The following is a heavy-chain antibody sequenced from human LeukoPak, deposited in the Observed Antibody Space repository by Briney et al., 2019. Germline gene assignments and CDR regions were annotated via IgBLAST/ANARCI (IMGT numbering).Heavy chain of an antibody. CDR2: IRFDGTIE. Sequence: GGSLRLSCAASGFTFSSYGMHWVRQAPGKGLEWVAFIRFDGTIEHYADSVKGRFTISRDNSKNTLYRQMNRLRAGDPAFFSCVNAAHNQVLFGYYKVGSHLDYWGQGTLVTVSS. CDR3: VNAAHNQVLFGYYKVGSHLDY. D-gene: IGHD3-9*01. CDR1: GFTFSSYG. V-gene: IGHV3-30*02. J-gene: IGHJ4*02.